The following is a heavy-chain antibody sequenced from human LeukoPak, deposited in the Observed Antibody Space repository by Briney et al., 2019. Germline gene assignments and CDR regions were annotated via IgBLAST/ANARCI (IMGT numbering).Heavy chain of an antibody. CDR2: INPNSGGT. J-gene: IGHJ6*03. D-gene: IGHD2-8*02. CDR1: GYTFTGYY. Sequence: ASVKVSCKASGYTFTGYYMHWVRQAPGQGLEWMGWINPNSGGTNYAQKFQGRVTMTRDTSISTAYMELSRLRSDDTAVYYCARILVGYYYYMGVWGKGTTVTVSS. V-gene: IGHV1-2*02. CDR3: ARILVGYYYYMGV.